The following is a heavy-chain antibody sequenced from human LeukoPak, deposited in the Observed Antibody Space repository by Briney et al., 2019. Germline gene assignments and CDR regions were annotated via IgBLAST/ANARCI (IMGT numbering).Heavy chain of an antibody. CDR2: ISGRGGRT. CDR3: AKSTWFDYFDY. Sequence: GGSVRLSCAASGFPFTTYAMSWVRQAPGKGLEWVSAISGRGGRTYYADSVKGRFTISRDNSENTLYLQMNRLRADDTAIYYCAKSTWFDYFDYWGQGTLVTVS. V-gene: IGHV3-23*01. J-gene: IGHJ4*02. D-gene: IGHD3-9*01. CDR1: GFPFTTYA.